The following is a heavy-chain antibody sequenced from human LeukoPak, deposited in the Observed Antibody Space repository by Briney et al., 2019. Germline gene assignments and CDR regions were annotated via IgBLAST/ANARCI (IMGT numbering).Heavy chain of an antibody. CDR2: ISYDGSNK. CDR1: GFTLSSYA. CDR3: ARACGGDCYSEGRGDFDY. V-gene: IGHV3-30-3*01. Sequence: GRSLRLSCAASGFTLSSYAMHWVRQAPGKGLEWVAVISYDGSNKYYADSVKGRFTLSSDNSKNTLYLQMNSLRAEDTAVYYCARACGGDCYSEGRGDFDYWGQGTLVTVSS. D-gene: IGHD2-21*02. J-gene: IGHJ4*02.